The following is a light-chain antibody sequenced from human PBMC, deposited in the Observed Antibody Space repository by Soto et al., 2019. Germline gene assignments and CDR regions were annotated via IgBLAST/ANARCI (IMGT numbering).Light chain of an antibody. CDR3: QQYNSYQWT. CDR1: QSISSW. J-gene: IGKJ1*01. V-gene: IGKV1-5*01. CDR2: DAS. Sequence: DIQMTQSPSTLSASVGDRVTITCRASQSISSWLAWYQQKPGKALKLLIYDASSLESGVPSRFSGSGSGTEFTLTISSLQPDDFATYYCQQYNSYQWTFGQGTKVDIK.